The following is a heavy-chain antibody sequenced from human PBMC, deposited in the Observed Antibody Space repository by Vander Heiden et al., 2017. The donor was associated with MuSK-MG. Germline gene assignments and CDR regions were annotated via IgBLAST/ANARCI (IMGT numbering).Heavy chain of an antibody. CDR2: IRYDGRKK. CDR3: ARQGRGFDY. V-gene: IGHV3-30*02. CDR1: GFTFSSYG. Sequence: QVQLVESGGGVVQPGGSLRLSCAASGFTFSSYGMHWVRQAPGKGLEWVAFIRYDGRKKDDADSVKGRFTISRDNSENTMYMKMKRLRAEDTAVYYCARQGRGFDYWGQGTMVTVYS. J-gene: IGHJ4*02.